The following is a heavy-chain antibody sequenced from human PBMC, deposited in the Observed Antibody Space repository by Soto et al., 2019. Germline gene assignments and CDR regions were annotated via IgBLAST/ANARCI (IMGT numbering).Heavy chain of an antibody. V-gene: IGHV3-30*18. J-gene: IGHJ6*02. D-gene: IGHD4-17*01. CDR1: GFTFSSYG. CDR3: AKDPAVTTSYYYYGMDV. CDR2: ISYDGSNK. Sequence: PGGSLRLSCAASGFTFSSYGMHWVRQAPGKGLEWVAVISYDGSNKYYADSVKGRFTISRDNSKNTLYLQMNSLRAEDTAVYYWAKDPAVTTSYYYYGMDVWGQGTTVTVSS.